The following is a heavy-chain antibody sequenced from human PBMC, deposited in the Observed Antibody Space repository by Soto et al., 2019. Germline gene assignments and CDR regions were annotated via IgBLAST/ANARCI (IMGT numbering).Heavy chain of an antibody. CDR1: GGTFSSYA. D-gene: IGHD3-3*01. J-gene: IGHJ5*02. Sequence: QVQLVQSGAEVKKPGSSVKVSCKASGGTFSSYAISWVRQAPGQGLEWMGGIIPIFGTANYAQKFQGRVTITADESTSTAYMELSSLRSEDTAVYYCARDWTYYDFWSGDGWFGPWGQGTLVTVSS. CDR3: ARDWTYYDFWSGDGWFGP. V-gene: IGHV1-69*12. CDR2: IIPIFGTA.